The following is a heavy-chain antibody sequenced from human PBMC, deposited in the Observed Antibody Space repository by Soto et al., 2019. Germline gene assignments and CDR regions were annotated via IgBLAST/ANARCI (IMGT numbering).Heavy chain of an antibody. V-gene: IGHV1-69*13. CDR2: IIPIFGTA. CDR3: ANSFEGNFEHPYYFDY. CDR1: GGTFSSYA. Sequence: ASVKVSCKASGGTFSSYAISWVRQAPGQGLEWMGGIIPIFGTANYAQKFQGRVKITADESTSTAYMELSSLRSEDTAVYYCANSFEGNFEHPYYFDYWGQGTLVTVSS. J-gene: IGHJ4*02. D-gene: IGHD4-4*01.